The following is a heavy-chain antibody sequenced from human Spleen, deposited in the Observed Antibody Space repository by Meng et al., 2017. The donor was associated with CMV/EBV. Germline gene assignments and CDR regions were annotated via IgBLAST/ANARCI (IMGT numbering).Heavy chain of an antibody. CDR2: ISGGGGNT. V-gene: IGHV3-23*01. CDR1: GFTFSDYA. J-gene: IGHJ6*02. Sequence: GGSLRLSCAASGFTFSDYAMAWVRQAPGKGLEWVSVISGGGGNTYYADSVKGRFTISRDNSKNTLYLQMNSLRAEDTAVYYCAKAVVQVYYYYGMDVWSQGTTVTVSS. CDR3: AKAVVQVYYYYGMDV.